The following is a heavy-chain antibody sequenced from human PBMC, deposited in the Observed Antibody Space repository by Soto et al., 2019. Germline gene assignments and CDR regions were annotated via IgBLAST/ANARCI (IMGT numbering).Heavy chain of an antibody. D-gene: IGHD3-16*01. CDR1: GFTFSSYA. Sequence: GGSLRLSCAASGFTFSSYAMSWVRQAPGKGLEWVSAVSSSGGSAYYADSVKGRFTISRDNSKNTLFLQMTSLRAEDTALYYCAKVHWGSYSGQGTLVTVSS. V-gene: IGHV3-23*01. CDR3: AKVHWGSY. CDR2: VSSSGGSA. J-gene: IGHJ4*02.